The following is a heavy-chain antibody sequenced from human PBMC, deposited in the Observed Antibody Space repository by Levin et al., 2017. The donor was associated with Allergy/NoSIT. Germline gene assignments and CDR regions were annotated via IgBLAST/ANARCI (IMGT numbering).Heavy chain of an antibody. V-gene: IGHV4-34*01. CDR1: GGSFSGYY. CDR2: INHSGST. Sequence: GSLRLSCAVYGGSFSGYYWSWIRQPPGKGLEWIGEINHSGSTNYNPSLKSRVTISVDTSKNQFSLKLSSVTAADTAVYYCARGGGSVGSSGYPFDYWGQGTLVTVSS. J-gene: IGHJ4*02. D-gene: IGHD6-13*01. CDR3: ARGGGSVGSSGYPFDY.